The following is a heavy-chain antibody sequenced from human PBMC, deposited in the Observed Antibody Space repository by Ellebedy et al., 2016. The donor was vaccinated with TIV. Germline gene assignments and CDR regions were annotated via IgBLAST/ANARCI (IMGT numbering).Heavy chain of an antibody. V-gene: IGHV4-34*01. D-gene: IGHD3-22*01. CDR3: ARQGGYYEDWFDP. CDR1: GGSFSGYY. J-gene: IGHJ5*02. Sequence: SETLSLXXAVYGGSFSGYYWSWIRQPPGKGLEWIGEINHSGSTNYNPSLKSRVTISVDTSKNQFSLKLSSVTAADTAVYYCARQGGYYEDWFDPWGQGTLVTVSS. CDR2: INHSGST.